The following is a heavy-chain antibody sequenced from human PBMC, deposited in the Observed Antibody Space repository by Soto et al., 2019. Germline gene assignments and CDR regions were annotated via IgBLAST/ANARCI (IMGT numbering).Heavy chain of an antibody. CDR2: IIPIFGTA. D-gene: IGHD2-15*01. Sequence: QVQLVQSGAEVKKPGSSVKVSCKASGGTFSSYAISWVRQAPGQGLEWMGGIIPIFGTANYAQKFQGRVTITGVESTSTAYMELSSLRSDDMAVYYCARGGAYCSGGSCYDFQHWGQGTLVTVSS. CDR1: GGTFSSYA. J-gene: IGHJ1*01. CDR3: ARGGAYCSGGSCYDFQH. V-gene: IGHV1-69*01.